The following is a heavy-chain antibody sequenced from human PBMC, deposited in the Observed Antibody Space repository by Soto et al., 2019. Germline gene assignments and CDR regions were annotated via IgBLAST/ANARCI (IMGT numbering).Heavy chain of an antibody. D-gene: IGHD3-10*01. J-gene: IGHJ5*02. CDR1: GGSISSSTYY. V-gene: IGHV4-39*01. CDR3: TNSNWFDP. CDR2: IYYSGST. Sequence: SETLSLTCTVSGGSISSSTYYWGWIRRPPGKGLEWIGNIYYSGSTYYNPSLNSRVTISVDTSENQFSLKLSSVTAADTAVYYCTNSNWFDPWGQGTLVTVSS.